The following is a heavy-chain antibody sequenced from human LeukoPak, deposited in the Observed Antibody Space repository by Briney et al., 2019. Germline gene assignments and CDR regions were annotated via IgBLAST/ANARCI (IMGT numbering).Heavy chain of an antibody. CDR3: ARDSSNWSQDY. CDR2: MNPNSGGT. Sequence: ASVKVSCKASGHTFTSYDINWVRQATGQGLEWLGWMNPNSGGTNYAQKFQGRVTMTRDTSISTAYMELSRLRSDDTAVYYCARDSSNWSQDYWGQGTLVTVSS. V-gene: IGHV1-2*02. CDR1: GHTFTSYD. D-gene: IGHD6-13*01. J-gene: IGHJ4*02.